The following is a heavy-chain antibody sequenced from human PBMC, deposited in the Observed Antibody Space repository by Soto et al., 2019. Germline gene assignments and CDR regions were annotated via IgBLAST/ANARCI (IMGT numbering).Heavy chain of an antibody. Sequence: SETLSLTCAVYGGSFSGYYWSWIRQPPGKGLEWIGEINHSGSTNYNPSLKSRVTISVDTSKNQFSLKLSSVTAADTAVYYCARGQLGSPQGAFDIWGQGTMVTVSS. V-gene: IGHV4-34*01. J-gene: IGHJ3*02. CDR3: ARGQLGSPQGAFDI. CDR1: GGSFSGYY. CDR2: INHSGST. D-gene: IGHD2-2*01.